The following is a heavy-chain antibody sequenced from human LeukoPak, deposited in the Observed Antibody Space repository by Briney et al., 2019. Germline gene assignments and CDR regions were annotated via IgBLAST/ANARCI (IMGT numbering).Heavy chain of an antibody. CDR3: ARGYCSSTSCLSGRGYYYGMDV. CDR2: IIPILGIA. Sequence: GSSVTVSCKASGGTFSSYAISWVRQAPGQGLEWMGRIIPILGIANYAQKFQGRVTITADKPTSTAYMELSSLRSEDTAVYYCARGYCSSTSCLSGRGYYYGMDVWGQGTTVTVSS. D-gene: IGHD2-2*01. CDR1: GGTFSSYA. J-gene: IGHJ6*02. V-gene: IGHV1-69*04.